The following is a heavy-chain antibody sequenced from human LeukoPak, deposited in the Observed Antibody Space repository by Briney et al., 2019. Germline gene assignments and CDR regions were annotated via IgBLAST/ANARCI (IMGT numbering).Heavy chain of an antibody. J-gene: IGHJ3*02. V-gene: IGHV1-18*01. CDR3: ARANPSSIAARRVVSYAFDI. CDR2: ISAYNGNT. D-gene: IGHD6-6*01. Sequence: ASVKVSCKASGYTFISYGISWVRQAPGQGLEWMGWISAYNGNTNYAQKLQGRVTMTTDTSTSTAYMELRSLRSDDTAVYYCARANPSSIAARRVVSYAFDIWGQGTMVTVSS. CDR1: GYTFISYG.